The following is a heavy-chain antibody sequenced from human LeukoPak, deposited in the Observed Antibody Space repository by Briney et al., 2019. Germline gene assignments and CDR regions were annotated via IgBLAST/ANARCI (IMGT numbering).Heavy chain of an antibody. J-gene: IGHJ4*02. D-gene: IGHD3-10*01. CDR2: ISSTGETS. V-gene: IGHV3-64*01. CDR1: GFTFSSFP. Sequence: PGGSLRLSCAASGFTFSSFPMHWVRQVPGKGLEYVSAISSTGETSYYANSVKDRFTISRDNSKNTLYLQMGSLRVEDMAVYYCARVMSGSGSKYFDYWGQGTLVTVSS. CDR3: ARVMSGSGSKYFDY.